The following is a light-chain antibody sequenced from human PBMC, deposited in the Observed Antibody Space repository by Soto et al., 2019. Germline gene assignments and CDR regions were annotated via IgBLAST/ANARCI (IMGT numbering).Light chain of an antibody. CDR3: QQYNSYWT. J-gene: IGKJ1*01. V-gene: IGKV1-5*01. Sequence: DIQMTQSPSTVSASVRDRVTITCRASQSISSWLAWYQQKPGKAPKLLIYDASSLESGVPSRFSGSGSGTEFTLTISSLQPDDFATYYCQQYNSYWTFGQGTKVDI. CDR2: DAS. CDR1: QSISSW.